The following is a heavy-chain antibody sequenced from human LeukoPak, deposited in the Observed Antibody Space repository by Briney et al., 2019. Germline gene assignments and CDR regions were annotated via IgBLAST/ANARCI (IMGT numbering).Heavy chain of an antibody. V-gene: IGHV1-2*02. CDR2: INPNSGGT. J-gene: IGHJ3*02. D-gene: IGHD4-11*01. CDR3: ARVLHYIEDDAFDI. CDR1: GYTFTGYY. Sequence: ASVKVSCKASGYTFTGYYMHWVRQAPGQGLEWMGWINPNSGGTNYAQKFQGRVTMTRDTSICTAYMELSRLRSDDTAVYYCARVLHYIEDDAFDIWGQGTMVTVSS.